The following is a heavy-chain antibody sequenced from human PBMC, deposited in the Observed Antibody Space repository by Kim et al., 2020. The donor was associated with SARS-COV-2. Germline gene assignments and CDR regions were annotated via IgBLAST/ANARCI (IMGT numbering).Heavy chain of an antibody. CDR2: ISAYNGNT. D-gene: IGHD3-22*01. J-gene: IGHJ6*02. CDR1: GYTFTSYG. V-gene: IGHV1-18*04. Sequence: ASVKVSCKASGYTFTSYGISWVRQAPGQGLEWLGWISAYNGNTNYAQKLQVRVTMTTDTSTSTAHMELRHLRSDNTAVYYCARGGPYYYHSSGSPNPYYYYGMDVWGQGTTVTVSS. CDR3: ARGGPYYYHSSGSPNPYYYYGMDV.